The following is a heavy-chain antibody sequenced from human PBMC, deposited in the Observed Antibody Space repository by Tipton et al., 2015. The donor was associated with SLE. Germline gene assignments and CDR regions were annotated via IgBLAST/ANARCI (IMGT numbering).Heavy chain of an antibody. CDR2: IPNIGNT. Sequence: TLSLPFTVSGASIRSHYLCWIRHPPGKELEWIGYIPNIGNTNYRSSLKSRVTISVDTSKNQFSLKLSSVTAADTAVYYCARQAGRFLQLVYFQYWGQGTLVTVSS. D-gene: IGHD3-10*01. J-gene: IGHJ1*01. CDR1: GASIRSHY. V-gene: IGHV4-59*08. CDR3: ARQAGRFLQLVYFQY.